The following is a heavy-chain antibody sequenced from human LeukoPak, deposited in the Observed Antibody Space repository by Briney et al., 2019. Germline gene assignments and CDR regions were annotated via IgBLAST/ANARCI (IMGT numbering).Heavy chain of an antibody. V-gene: IGHV1-69*13. J-gene: IGHJ3*02. CDR3: ARGKYCSSTSCRRMNAFDI. CDR2: IIPIFGTA. Sequence: GASVKVSCKASGGTSSSYAISWVRQAPGQGLEWMGGIIPIFGTANYAQKFQGRVTITADESTSTAYMELSSLRSEDTAVYYCARGKYCSSTSCRRMNAFDIWGQGTMVTVSS. CDR1: GGTSSSYA. D-gene: IGHD2-2*01.